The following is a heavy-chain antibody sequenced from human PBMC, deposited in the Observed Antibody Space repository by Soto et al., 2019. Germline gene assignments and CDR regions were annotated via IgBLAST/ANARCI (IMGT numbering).Heavy chain of an antibody. CDR3: ARSYLGSSSSGRGFDL. CDR2: IYYTDSA. CDR1: GGSITISGYY. J-gene: IGHJ4*02. V-gene: IGHV4-31*03. Sequence: SETLSLTCSVSGGSITISGYYWGWILQLPGKGLEWIGYIYYTDSAYYNPSLKSRVFISVDTSKNRFSLKMGSVTAADTAVYFCARSYLGSSSSGRGFDLWGQGTLVNVYS. D-gene: IGHD6-6*01.